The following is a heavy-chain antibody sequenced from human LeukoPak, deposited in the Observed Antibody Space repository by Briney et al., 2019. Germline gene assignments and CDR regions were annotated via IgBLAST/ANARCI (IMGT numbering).Heavy chain of an antibody. CDR2: VDPEDGET. CDR3: ATGPVASSWSSGDY. Sequence: ASVKVSCKVSGYTFTDYYMHWVQQAHGKGLEWMGLVDPEDGETIYAEKFQGRVTITADTSTDTAYMELSSLRSEDTAVYYCATGPVASSWSSGDYWGQGTLVTVSS. V-gene: IGHV1-69-2*01. D-gene: IGHD6-13*01. J-gene: IGHJ4*02. CDR1: GYTFTDYY.